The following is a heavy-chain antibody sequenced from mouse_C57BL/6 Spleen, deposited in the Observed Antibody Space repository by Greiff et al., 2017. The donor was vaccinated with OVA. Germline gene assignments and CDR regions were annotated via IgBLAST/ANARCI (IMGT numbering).Heavy chain of an antibody. J-gene: IGHJ4*01. CDR3: ARDGKLPYYAMDY. Sequence: VQLQQSGPELVKPGASVKMSCKASGYTFTDYNMHWVKQSHGKSLEWIGYINPNNGGTSYNQKFKGKATLTVNKSSSTAYMELRSLTSEDSAVYYCARDGKLPYYAMDYWGQGTSVTVSS. CDR2: INPNNGGT. V-gene: IGHV1-22*01. D-gene: IGHD2-1*01. CDR1: GYTFTDYN.